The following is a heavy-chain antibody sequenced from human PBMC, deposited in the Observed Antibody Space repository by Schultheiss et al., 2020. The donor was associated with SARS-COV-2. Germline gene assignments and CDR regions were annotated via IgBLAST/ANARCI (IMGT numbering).Heavy chain of an antibody. Sequence: SETLSLTCTVSGGSISSGGYYWSWIRQHPGKGLEWIGYIYYSGSTNYNPSLKSRVTISVDTSKNQFFLKLSSVTAADTAVYYCAVTLRADRSGSAEYFQHWGQGTLVTVSS. CDR1: GGSISSGGYY. D-gene: IGHD2-15*01. CDR3: AVTLRADRSGSAEYFQH. J-gene: IGHJ1*01. V-gene: IGHV4-61*08. CDR2: IYYSGST.